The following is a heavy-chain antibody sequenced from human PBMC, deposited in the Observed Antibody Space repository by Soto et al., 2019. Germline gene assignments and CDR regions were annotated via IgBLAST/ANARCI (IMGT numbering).Heavy chain of an antibody. J-gene: IGHJ1*01. CDR3: ASLITIPFVGH. CDR2: IYYSGST. CDR1: GDSISSSSDY. Sequence: QLQLQESGPGLVKPSETLSLTCTVSGDSISSSSDYWGWIRQPPGKGLEWIGSIYYSGSTYYNPSLKSRVTISVDTSKNQFSLRLSSVTAADTAVYYCASLITIPFVGHWGQGTLVTVSS. V-gene: IGHV4-39*01. D-gene: IGHD3-9*01.